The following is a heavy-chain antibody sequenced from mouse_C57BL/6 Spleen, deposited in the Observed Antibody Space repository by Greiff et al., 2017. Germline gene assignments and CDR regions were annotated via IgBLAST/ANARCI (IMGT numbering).Heavy chain of an antibody. D-gene: IGHD2-3*01. Sequence: VQLQQSGAELVRPGASVKLSCKASGYTFTDYYINWVKQRPGQGLAWIARIYPGSGNTYYNEKFKGKATLTAEKSSSTAYMQLSSLTCEDSAVYFRARWGLLHYAMDYWGQGTSVTGSS. V-gene: IGHV1-76*01. CDR1: GYTFTDYY. J-gene: IGHJ4*01. CDR2: IYPGSGNT. CDR3: ARWGLLHYAMDY.